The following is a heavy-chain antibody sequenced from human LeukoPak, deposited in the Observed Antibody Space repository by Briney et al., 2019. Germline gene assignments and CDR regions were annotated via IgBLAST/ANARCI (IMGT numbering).Heavy chain of an antibody. V-gene: IGHV4-59*01. Sequence: SETLSLTCTVSGCSISSYYWSWIRQPPGKGLEWIGYIYYSGSTNYNPSLKSRGTISVHTSKNQFSLKLSSVPAADTAVYYCARRLVGATYYFDYWGQGTLVTVSS. CDR3: ARRLVGATYYFDY. J-gene: IGHJ4*02. D-gene: IGHD1-26*01. CDR1: GCSISSYY. CDR2: IYYSGST.